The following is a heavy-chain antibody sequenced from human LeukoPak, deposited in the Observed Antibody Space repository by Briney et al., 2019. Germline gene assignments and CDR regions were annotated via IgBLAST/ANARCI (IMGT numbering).Heavy chain of an antibody. Sequence: GESLKISCKGSGYNFTTYWIGWVRQMPGKGLEWMGIIYPGDSDTRYSPSFQGQVTISADKSLSPAHLQRSSLKASHPAMYYCASLPEYGGPPYYYGMDVWGQGTTVTVSS. CDR3: ASLPEYGGPPYYYGMDV. CDR2: IYPGDSDT. V-gene: IGHV5-51*01. D-gene: IGHD4-23*01. CDR1: GYNFTTYW. J-gene: IGHJ6*02.